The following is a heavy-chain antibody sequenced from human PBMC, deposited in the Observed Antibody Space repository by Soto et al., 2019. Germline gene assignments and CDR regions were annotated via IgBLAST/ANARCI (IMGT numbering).Heavy chain of an antibody. J-gene: IGHJ5*02. V-gene: IGHV4-39*01. CDR2: IYYSGST. Sequence: ETLSLTCTVSGGSISSSSYYWGWIRQPPGKGLEWIGSIYYSGSTYYNPSLKSRVTISVDTSKNQFSLKLSSVTAADTAVYYCARVYDSSGYYPSWFDPWGQGTLVTVSS. CDR1: GGSISSSSYY. D-gene: IGHD3-22*01. CDR3: ARVYDSSGYYPSWFDP.